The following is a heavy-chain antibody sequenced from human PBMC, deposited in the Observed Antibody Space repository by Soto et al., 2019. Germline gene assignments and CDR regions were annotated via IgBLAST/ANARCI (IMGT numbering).Heavy chain of an antibody. Sequence: GGPLRLSCAASGFTFSSYEMNWVRQAPGKGLERVSYISSSGSTIYYADSGNGRFTSSRDNAKNSLYLQMNSLRAEDTAVYYCARVVVPAAIVEFWFDPWGQGTLVTVSS. CDR2: ISSSGSTI. V-gene: IGHV3-48*03. CDR1: GFTFSSYE. D-gene: IGHD2-2*02. CDR3: ARVVVPAAIVEFWFDP. J-gene: IGHJ5*02.